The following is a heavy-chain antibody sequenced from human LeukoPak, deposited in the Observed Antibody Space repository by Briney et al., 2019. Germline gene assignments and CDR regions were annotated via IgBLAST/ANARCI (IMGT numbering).Heavy chain of an antibody. CDR2: ISSSSSYI. V-gene: IGHV3-21*01. Sequence: GGSLRLSCAASGYTFSSYSMNGVRQAPGKGLEWVSSISSSSSYIYYADSVKGRFTISRDNAKNSLYLQMNSLRAEDTAVYYCARDASGPGAFGYWGQGTLVTVSS. CDR3: ARDASGPGAFGY. D-gene: IGHD3-10*01. J-gene: IGHJ4*02. CDR1: GYTFSSYS.